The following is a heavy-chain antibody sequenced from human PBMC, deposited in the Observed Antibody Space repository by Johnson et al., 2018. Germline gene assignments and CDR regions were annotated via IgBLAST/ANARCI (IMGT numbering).Heavy chain of an antibody. CDR1: GFTFDDYA. Sequence: VQLVQSGGGLVQPGGSLRLSCVASGFTFDDYAMHWVRQAPGKGLEWVSGISWNSGSIGYADSVKGRFTISRDNAKNSLYLQMNSLRAEDTALYYCAKDQGSYLEYFQHWGQGTLVTVSS. CDR3: AKDQGSYLEYFQH. J-gene: IGHJ1*01. CDR2: ISWNSGSI. V-gene: IGHV3-9*01. D-gene: IGHD1-26*01.